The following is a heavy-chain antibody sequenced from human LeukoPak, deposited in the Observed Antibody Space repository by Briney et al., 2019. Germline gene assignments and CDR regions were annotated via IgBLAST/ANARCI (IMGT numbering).Heavy chain of an antibody. V-gene: IGHV1-18*01. D-gene: IGHD3-3*01. CDR2: ISAYNGNT. CDR1: GCTFTSYG. Sequence: GASVKVSCKASGCTFTSYGISWVRQAPGQGLEWMGWISAYNGNTNYAQKLQGRVTMTTDTSTSTAYMELRSLRSDDTAVYYCARDGLTQYYDFWSGYYNLNWFDPWGQGTLVTVSS. J-gene: IGHJ5*02. CDR3: ARDGLTQYYDFWSGYYNLNWFDP.